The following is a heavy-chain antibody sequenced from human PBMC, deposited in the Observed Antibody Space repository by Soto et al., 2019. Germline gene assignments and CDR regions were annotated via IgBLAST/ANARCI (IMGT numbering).Heavy chain of an antibody. Sequence: GASVKVSCKVSGYTLTELSMHWVRQAPGKGLEWMGGFDPEDGETIYAQKFQGRVTMTEDTSTDTAYMELSSLRSEDTAVYYCATVSYSSIWYPYFDYWGQGILVTVSS. J-gene: IGHJ4*02. D-gene: IGHD6-13*01. V-gene: IGHV1-24*01. CDR3: ATVSYSSIWYPYFDY. CDR2: FDPEDGET. CDR1: GYTLTELS.